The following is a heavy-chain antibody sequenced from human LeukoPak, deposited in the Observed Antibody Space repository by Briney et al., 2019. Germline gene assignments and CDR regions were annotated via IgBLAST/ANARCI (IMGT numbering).Heavy chain of an antibody. Sequence: GGSLRLFCAASGFTFSSYVMLWVHQTPGKGLEWVAILSSDGVDKRYADSVQGRLTVSRDNFKNTLYLQMNSLRAEDTAVYYCARGRGPPYDAFDIWGQGTMVTVSS. J-gene: IGHJ3*02. CDR1: GFTFSSYV. CDR2: LSSDGVDK. CDR3: ARGRGPPYDAFDI. V-gene: IGHV3-30-3*01.